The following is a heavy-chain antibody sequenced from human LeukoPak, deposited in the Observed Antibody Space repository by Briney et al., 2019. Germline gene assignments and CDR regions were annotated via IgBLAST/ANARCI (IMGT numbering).Heavy chain of an antibody. CDR1: GFTFSSYG. Sequence: PGGSLRLSCAASGFTFSSYGMHWVRQAPGKGLEWVAVISYDGSNKYYADSVKGRFTISRDNAKNSLYLQMNSLRAEDTAVYYCARETGRSSDYWGQGTLVTVSS. CDR3: ARETGRSSDY. V-gene: IGHV3-30*12. D-gene: IGHD6-6*01. CDR2: ISYDGSNK. J-gene: IGHJ4*02.